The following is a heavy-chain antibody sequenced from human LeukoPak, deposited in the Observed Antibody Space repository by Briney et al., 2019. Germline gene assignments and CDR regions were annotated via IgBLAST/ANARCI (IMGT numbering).Heavy chain of an antibody. D-gene: IGHD6-19*01. CDR1: GYSISSGYY. J-gene: IGHJ4*02. V-gene: IGHV4-38-2*01. CDR3: ARVSPYGTGWYTWWDY. CDR2: IYHSGST. Sequence: PSETLSLTCAVSGYSISSGYYWGWIRQPPGKGLEWIGSIYHSGSTYYNPSLKGRVAMSVDTSRNQFSLKLSSVTAADTAVYYCARVSPYGTGWYTWWDYWGQGTLVTVSS.